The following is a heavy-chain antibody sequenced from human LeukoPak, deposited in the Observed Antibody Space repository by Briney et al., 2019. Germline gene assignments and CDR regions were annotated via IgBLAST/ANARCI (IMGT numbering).Heavy chain of an antibody. J-gene: IGHJ4*02. Sequence: PGGSLRLSCAASGFTHSTYAMHWVRQAPGRGLEGVAVISYDSSNYYYADSVKGRFTISRDNSRNSLYLQMTSLRVEDTAIYYCTRGRPPSNWAFDCWGQGTLVTVSS. CDR3: TRGRPPSNWAFDC. CDR1: GFTHSTYA. V-gene: IGHV3-30-3*01. D-gene: IGHD7-27*01. CDR2: ISYDSSNY.